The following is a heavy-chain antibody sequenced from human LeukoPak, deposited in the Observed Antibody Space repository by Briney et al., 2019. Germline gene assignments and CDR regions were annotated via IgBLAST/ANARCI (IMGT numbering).Heavy chain of an antibody. CDR1: GGSISSYY. V-gene: IGHV4-59*01. CDR2: IYYSGST. CDR3: AREGLDGWYVDNWFDP. J-gene: IGHJ5*02. D-gene: IGHD6-19*01. Sequence: SETLSLTYTVSGGSISSYYWSWIRQPPGKGLEWIGYIYYSGSTNYNPSLKSRVTISVDTSKNQFSLKLSSVTAADTAVYYCAREGLDGWYVDNWFDPWGQGTLVTVSS.